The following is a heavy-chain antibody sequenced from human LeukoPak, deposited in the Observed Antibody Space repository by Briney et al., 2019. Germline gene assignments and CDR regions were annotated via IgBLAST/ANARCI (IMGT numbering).Heavy chain of an antibody. J-gene: IGHJ5*02. CDR3: ARDPRSSTSFPNWFDP. D-gene: IGHD2-2*01. Sequence: GGSLRLSCAASGFTFSSYWMSWVRQDPGKGLEWVANIKQDGSEKYYVDSVKGRFTISRDNAKNSLYLQMDSLRAEDTAVYYCARDPRSSTSFPNWFDPWGQGTLVTVSS. CDR2: IKQDGSEK. CDR1: GFTFSSYW. V-gene: IGHV3-7*01.